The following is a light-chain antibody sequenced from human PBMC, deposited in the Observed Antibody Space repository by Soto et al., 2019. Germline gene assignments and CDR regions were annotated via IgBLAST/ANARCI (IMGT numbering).Light chain of an antibody. CDR3: QHYNNWWT. J-gene: IGKJ1*01. Sequence: EIVMTQSPSTLSVSPGERATLSCRASQSVSNTVARYQKKSVQAPRLLIYGASTRATGIPARFSGSGSGTEFTITTSRLQSEDFAVYYCQHYNNWWTFGKGTKVEIK. CDR2: GAS. V-gene: IGKV3-15*01. CDR1: QSVSNT.